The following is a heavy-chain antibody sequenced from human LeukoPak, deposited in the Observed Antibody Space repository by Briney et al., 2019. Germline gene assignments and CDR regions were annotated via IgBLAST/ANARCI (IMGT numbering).Heavy chain of an antibody. CDR2: INHSGST. D-gene: IGHD2-15*01. Sequence: SETLSLTCAVYGGSFSGYYWSWIRQPPGKGLEWIGEINHSGSTNYNPSLKSRVTISVDTSKNQFSLKLSSVTAADTAVYYCARVRGSSYYYYGMDVWGHGTTVTVSS. V-gene: IGHV4-34*01. CDR1: GGSFSGYY. J-gene: IGHJ6*02. CDR3: ARVRGSSYYYYGMDV.